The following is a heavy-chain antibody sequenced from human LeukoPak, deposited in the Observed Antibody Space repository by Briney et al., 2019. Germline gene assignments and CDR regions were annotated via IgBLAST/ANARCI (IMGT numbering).Heavy chain of an antibody. CDR2: IYYSGST. V-gene: IGHV4-31*03. Sequence: PSQTLSLTCTVSGGSISSGGYYWSWIRQHPGKGLEWIGYIYYSGSTYYNPSLKSRVTISVDTSKNQFSLKLSSVTAADTAVYYCARYDRSGYYQGPFDYWGQGTLVTVSS. CDR3: ARYDRSGYYQGPFDY. CDR1: GGSISSGGYY. J-gene: IGHJ4*02. D-gene: IGHD3-22*01.